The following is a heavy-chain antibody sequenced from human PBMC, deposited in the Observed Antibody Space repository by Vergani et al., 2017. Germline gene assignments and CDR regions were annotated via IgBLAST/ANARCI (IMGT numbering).Heavy chain of an antibody. J-gene: IGHJ4*02. D-gene: IGHD3-22*01. CDR3: AKDAYDSSGYYYAGYFDY. V-gene: IGHV4-34*01. Sequence: QVQLQQWGAGLLKPSETLSLTCAVYGGSFSGYYWSWIRQPPGKGLEWIGEINHSGSTNYNPSLKSRVTISVDTSKNQFSLKLSSVTAADTAVYYCAKDAYDSSGYYYAGYFDYWGQGTLVTVSS. CDR1: GGSFSGYY. CDR2: INHSGST.